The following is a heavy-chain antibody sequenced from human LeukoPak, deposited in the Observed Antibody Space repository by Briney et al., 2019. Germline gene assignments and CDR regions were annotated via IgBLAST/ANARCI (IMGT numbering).Heavy chain of an antibody. CDR2: ISTYNGNT. CDR3: ARDGKDYYDSSGIDY. V-gene: IGHV1-18*04. D-gene: IGHD3-22*01. Sequence: ASVKVSCKASGYTFTGHYMHWVRQAPGQGLEWMGWISTYNGNTNYAQKLQGRVTMTTDTSTSTAYMELRSLRSDDTAVYYCARDGKDYYDSSGIDYWGQGTLVTVSS. CDR1: GYTFTGHY. J-gene: IGHJ4*02.